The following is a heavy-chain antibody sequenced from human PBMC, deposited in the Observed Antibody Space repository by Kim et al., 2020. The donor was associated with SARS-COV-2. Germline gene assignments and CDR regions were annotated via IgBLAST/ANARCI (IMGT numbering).Heavy chain of an antibody. CDR3: ARSIVGPCTDY. J-gene: IGHJ4*02. Sequence: AEPVKGRFTISRDNAKHTMYLLMNSLRVEDTAVYYWARSIVGPCTDYWGQGTLVTVSS. V-gene: IGHV3-74*01. D-gene: IGHD1-26*01.